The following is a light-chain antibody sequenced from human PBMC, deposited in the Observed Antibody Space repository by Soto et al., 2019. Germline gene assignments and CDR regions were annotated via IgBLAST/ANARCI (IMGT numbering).Light chain of an antibody. CDR1: QSVSNSY. Sequence: EIVLTQSPGTLSLSPGERATLSCRASQSVSNSYLAWYQQKPDQAPRLLIYGASNRATGFPDRFSGSGSGTDFTLTITRLEPEDFAVYYCQQYGNLPYTFGRGTKLEIK. J-gene: IGKJ2*01. V-gene: IGKV3-20*01. CDR2: GAS. CDR3: QQYGNLPYT.